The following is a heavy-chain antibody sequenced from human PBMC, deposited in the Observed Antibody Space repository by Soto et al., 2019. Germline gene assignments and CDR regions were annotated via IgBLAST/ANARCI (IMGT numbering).Heavy chain of an antibody. CDR3: ATGGSYRYKPYFDY. V-gene: IGHV4-31*03. CDR2: IYYSGST. D-gene: IGHD3-16*02. Sequence: SETLSLTCTVSGGSISSGGYYWSWIRQHPGKGLEWIGYIYYSGSTYYNPSLKSRVTISVDTSKNQFSLKLSSVTAADTAVYYCATGGSYRYKPYFDYWGQGTLVTVSS. CDR1: GGSISSGGYY. J-gene: IGHJ4*02.